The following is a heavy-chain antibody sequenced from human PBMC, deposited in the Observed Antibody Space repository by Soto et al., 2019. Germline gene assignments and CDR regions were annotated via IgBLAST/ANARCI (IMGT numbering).Heavy chain of an antibody. CDR1: GGSISSGGYS. J-gene: IGHJ1*01. D-gene: IGHD3-10*01. CDR2: IYHSGST. CDR3: ATHYYGSGSYYRYFQH. V-gene: IGHV4-30-2*01. Sequence: PSETLSLTCAVSGGSISSGGYSWSWIRQPPGKGLEWIGYIYHSGSTYYNPSLKSRVTISVDRSKNQFSLKLSSVTAADTAVYYCATHYYGSGSYYRYFQHWGQGTLVTVSS.